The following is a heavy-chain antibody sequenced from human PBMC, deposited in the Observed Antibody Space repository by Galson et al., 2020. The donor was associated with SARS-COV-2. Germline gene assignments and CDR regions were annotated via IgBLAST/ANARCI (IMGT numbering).Heavy chain of an antibody. D-gene: IGHD5-12*01. V-gene: IGHV3-21*01. CDR2: IISSGSYI. J-gene: IGHJ3*02. Sequence: GGSLRLSCAASGFTFSVYTMNWVRQAPGKGPEWVSSIISSGSYIYYADSVRGRFTISRDNAKNSLYLQMNSLRAEDTAVYYCARSIIVADSFDIWGQGTMVTV. CDR3: ARSIIVADSFDI. CDR1: GFTFSVYT.